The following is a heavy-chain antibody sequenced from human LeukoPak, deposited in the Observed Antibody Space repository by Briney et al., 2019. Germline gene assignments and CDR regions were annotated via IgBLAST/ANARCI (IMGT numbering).Heavy chain of an antibody. CDR3: AKDQRYSGYDCPFDY. V-gene: IGHV3-23*01. D-gene: IGHD5-12*01. Sequence: GGSLRLSCAASGFSFSSYAMSWVRQAPGKGLEWVSAISGSGGSTYYADSVKGRFTISRDNSKNTLYLQMNSLRAEDTAVYYCAKDQRYSGYDCPFDYWGQGTLVTVSS. CDR1: GFSFSSYA. J-gene: IGHJ4*02. CDR2: ISGSGGST.